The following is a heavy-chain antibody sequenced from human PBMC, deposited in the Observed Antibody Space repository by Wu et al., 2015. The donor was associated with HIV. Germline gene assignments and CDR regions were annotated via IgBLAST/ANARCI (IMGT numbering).Heavy chain of an antibody. CDR2: ISVYNGNT. CDR3: ARDDCSSTSCYTGWFDP. V-gene: IGHV1-18*01. J-gene: IGHJ5*02. Sequence: QVQLVQSGAEVKKPGASVKVSCKASGYTFTSYGISWVRQAPGQGLEWMGWISVYNGNTNYAQKLQGRVTMTTDTSTSTAYMELRSLRSDDTAVYYCARDDCSSTSCYTGWFDPGAREPWSPSPQ. CDR1: GYTFTSYG. D-gene: IGHD2-2*02.